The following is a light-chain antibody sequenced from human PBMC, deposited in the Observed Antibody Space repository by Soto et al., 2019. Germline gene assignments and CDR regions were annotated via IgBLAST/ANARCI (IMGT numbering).Light chain of an antibody. J-gene: IGLJ3*02. Sequence: QPASVSGSPGQSITISCTGTSSDVGGYNYVSWYQQHPGKAPKLMIYDVSNRPSGVSNRFSGSKSDNTASLTISGLQAEDEADYYCSSYTTSTTWVFGGGTQLTVL. CDR2: DVS. CDR3: SSYTTSTTWV. CDR1: SSDVGGYNY. V-gene: IGLV2-14*01.